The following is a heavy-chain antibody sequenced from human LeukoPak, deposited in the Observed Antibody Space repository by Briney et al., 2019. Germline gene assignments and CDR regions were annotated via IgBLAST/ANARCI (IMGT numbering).Heavy chain of an antibody. CDR1: GFTVSNNY. V-gene: IGHV3-53*01. J-gene: IGHJ4*02. Sequence: GGSLRLSCAAPGFTVSNNYINWVRQAPGEGLQWVSVIYSDGSTYYADSVAGRFTVSRDNSKNTLYLQMNSLRAEDTAVYYCARGTKMNVYYFDYWGQGTLVTVSS. CDR2: IYSDGST. D-gene: IGHD2-8*01. CDR3: ARGTKMNVYYFDY.